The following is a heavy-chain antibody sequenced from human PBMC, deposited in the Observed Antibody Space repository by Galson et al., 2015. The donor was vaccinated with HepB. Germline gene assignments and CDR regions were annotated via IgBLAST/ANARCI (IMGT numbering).Heavy chain of an antibody. CDR3: VTEAGFPGGYESFDI. Sequence: SLRLSCAASGFTFSDAWMSWVRQAPGKGLEWIGRIKTNSRTDGGATDYAAPVKGRFTISRDDSRNTLYLQMSSLQNEDTAVYYCVTEAGFPGGYESFDIWGQGTLVTVSS. J-gene: IGHJ3*02. CDR1: GFTFSDAW. D-gene: IGHD3-3*01. V-gene: IGHV3-15*01. CDR2: IKTNSRTDGGAT.